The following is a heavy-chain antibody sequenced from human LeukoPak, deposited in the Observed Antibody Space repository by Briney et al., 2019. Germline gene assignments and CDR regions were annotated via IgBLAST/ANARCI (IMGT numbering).Heavy chain of an antibody. J-gene: IGHJ4*02. CDR2: IYYSGST. Sequence: SETLSLTCTVSGGSISSSSYYWGWIRQPPGKGLEWIGSIYYSGSTYYNPSLKSRVTISVDTSKNQFSLKLSSVTAADTVVYYCARETLPTYYDSSGYYPGLDYWGQGTLVTVSS. CDR3: ARETLPTYYDSSGYYPGLDY. D-gene: IGHD3-22*01. V-gene: IGHV4-39*07. CDR1: GGSISSSSYY.